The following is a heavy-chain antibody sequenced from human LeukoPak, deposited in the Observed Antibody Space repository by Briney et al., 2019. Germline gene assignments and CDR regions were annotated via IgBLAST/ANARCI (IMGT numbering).Heavy chain of an antibody. CDR1: GSTVSSDY. J-gene: IGHJ4*02. CDR3: ARVTGYYNGDYFDY. V-gene: IGHV3-53*01. D-gene: IGHD3-9*01. CDR2: IYTGGST. Sequence: GGSLRLSCAASGSTVSSDYMSWVRQAPGKGLEWVSVIYTGGSTYYADSVRGRFTISRDNSKNTLYLQMNSLRAEDTALYYCARVTGYYNGDYFDYWGQGTLVTVSS.